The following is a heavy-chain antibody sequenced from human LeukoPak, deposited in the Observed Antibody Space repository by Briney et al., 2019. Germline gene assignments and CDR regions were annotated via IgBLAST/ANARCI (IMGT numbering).Heavy chain of an antibody. Sequence: SQTLSLTCAVSGGSISSGGYYWSWIRQHPGKGLEWIGYIYYSGITYYNPSLKSRLTISVDTSKNQFSLELSSVTAADTAVYYCVRARTFDILTAMRKTWPDNYGMDVWGQGTTVTVSS. CDR2: IYYSGIT. V-gene: IGHV4-31*11. CDR1: GGSISSGGYY. J-gene: IGHJ6*02. D-gene: IGHD3-9*01. CDR3: VRARTFDILTAMRKTWPDNYGMDV.